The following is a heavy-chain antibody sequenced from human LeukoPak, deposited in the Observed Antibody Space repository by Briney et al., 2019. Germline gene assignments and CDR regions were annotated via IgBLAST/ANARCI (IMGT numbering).Heavy chain of an antibody. D-gene: IGHD2-15*01. V-gene: IGHV3-30*02. CDR2: IRYDGSNK. J-gene: IGHJ4*02. CDR1: GFTFSSYG. CDR3: ASPNPFYCSGGRCYLPLDY. Sequence: GGSLRLSCAASGFTFSSYGMHWVRQAPGKGLEWVAFIRYDGSNKYYADSVKGRFTISRDNSKNTLYLQMNSLRAEDTAVYYCASPNPFYCSGGRCYLPLDYWGQGTLVTVSS.